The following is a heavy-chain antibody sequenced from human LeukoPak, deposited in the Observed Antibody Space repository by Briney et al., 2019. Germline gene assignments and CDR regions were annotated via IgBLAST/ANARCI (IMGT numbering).Heavy chain of an antibody. D-gene: IGHD5-24*01. Sequence: SETLSLTCTVSGGSISSSSYYWGWIRQPPGKGLEWIGYIYYSGNTNYNPSLKSRVTISVDTSKNQFSLKLSSVTAADTAVYYCARTPTKNYWYFDLWGRGTLVTVSS. J-gene: IGHJ2*01. CDR1: GGSISSSSYY. CDR2: IYYSGNT. CDR3: ARTPTKNYWYFDL. V-gene: IGHV4-61*05.